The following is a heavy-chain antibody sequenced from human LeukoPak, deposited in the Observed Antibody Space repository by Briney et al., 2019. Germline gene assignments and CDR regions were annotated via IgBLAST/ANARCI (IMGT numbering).Heavy chain of an antibody. D-gene: IGHD5-24*01. CDR1: GFTFSTYS. J-gene: IGHJ2*01. CDR2: ISGFGGST. CDR3: AKIRIPVGFGQLQEHFDL. Sequence: GRSLRLSCAASGFTFSTYSMTWVRQAPGKGMEWVSSISGFGGSTYYEDSLKSRFSITRDNSKNTLQLQINSMRAADTAIYYCAKIRIPVGFGQLQEHFDLWGRGTMVTVSS. V-gene: IGHV3-23*01.